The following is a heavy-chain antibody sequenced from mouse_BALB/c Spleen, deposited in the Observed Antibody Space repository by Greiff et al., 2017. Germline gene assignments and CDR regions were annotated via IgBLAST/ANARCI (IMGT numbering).Heavy chain of an antibody. CDR1: GFTFSNYW. V-gene: IGHV6-6*02. J-gene: IGHJ4*01. CDR2: IRLKSNNYAT. Sequence: EVKLEESGGGLVQPGGSMKLSCVVSGFTFSNYWMNWVRQSPEKGLEWVAEIRLKSNNYATHYAESVKGRFTISRDDSKSSVYLQMNNLRAEDTGIYYCTRNDYYAMDYWGQGTSVTVSS. CDR3: TRNDYYAMDY.